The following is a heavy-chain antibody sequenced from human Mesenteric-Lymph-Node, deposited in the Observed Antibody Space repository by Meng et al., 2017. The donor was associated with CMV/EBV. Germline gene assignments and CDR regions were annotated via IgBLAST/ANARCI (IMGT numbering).Heavy chain of an antibody. CDR2: IYYSGDT. CDR3: ARDNHLSTPSGLDY. Sequence: GSLRLSCTVSGGSVNTGSYYWSWIRQPPGKELEWIGYIYYSGDTKYSPSLKSRVTISEDTSKNQFSLRLGSVTAADTAVYFCARDNHLSTPSGLDYWGQGTLVTVSS. D-gene: IGHD1-14*01. V-gene: IGHV4-61*01. CDR1: GGSVNTGSYY. J-gene: IGHJ4*02.